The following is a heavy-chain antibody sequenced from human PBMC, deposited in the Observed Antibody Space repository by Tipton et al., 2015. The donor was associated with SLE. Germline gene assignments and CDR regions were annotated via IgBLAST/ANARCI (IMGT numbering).Heavy chain of an antibody. J-gene: IGHJ4*02. Sequence: TLSLTCAVSGYSISSGYYWGWIRQPPGKGLEWIGSIYHSGSTYYNPSLKSRVTISVDTPKNQFSLKLSSVTAADTAVYYCATEFYGSGSYYSPDFDYWGQGTLVTVSS. CDR3: ATEFYGSGSYYSPDFDY. CDR2: IYHSGST. D-gene: IGHD3-10*01. V-gene: IGHV4-38-2*01. CDR1: GYSISSGYY.